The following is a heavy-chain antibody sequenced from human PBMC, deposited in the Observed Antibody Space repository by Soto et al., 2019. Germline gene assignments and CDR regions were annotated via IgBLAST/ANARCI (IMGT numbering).Heavy chain of an antibody. D-gene: IGHD4-17*01. Sequence: LSLDDTVTGVSFSSGCYYWSWIRQRPGQGLEWIAYIFYTGSAYYNPSLERPLSISIDRSKNQFSLELRSVSVADTAGYSCARDRKDYPDIWGK. CDR1: GVSFSSGCYY. J-gene: IGHJ6*03. CDR2: IFYTGSA. CDR3: ARDRKDYPDI. V-gene: IGHV4-31*01.